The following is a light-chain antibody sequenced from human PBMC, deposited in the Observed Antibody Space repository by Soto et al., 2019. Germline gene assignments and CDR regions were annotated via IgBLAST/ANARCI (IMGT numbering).Light chain of an antibody. CDR1: QIISTY. Sequence: DIQMTQSPSTLSASVGDRVTIACRASQIISTYLAWYQQKPGKAPKLLIYNASSLESGVPSRFSGSGSGTEFTLTISSLQPDDVATYYCQQYNSYSWTFGQGTKVEIK. V-gene: IGKV1-5*03. CDR3: QQYNSYSWT. J-gene: IGKJ1*01. CDR2: NAS.